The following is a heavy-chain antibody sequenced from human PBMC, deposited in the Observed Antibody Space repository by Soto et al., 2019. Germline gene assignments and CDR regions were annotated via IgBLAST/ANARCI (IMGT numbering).Heavy chain of an antibody. CDR1: GGSISSGDYY. CDR2: IYYSGST. J-gene: IGHJ5*02. D-gene: IGHD3-9*01. Sequence: QVQLQESGPGLVKPSQTLSLTCTVSGGSISSGDYYWSWIRQPPGKGLEWIGYIYYSGSTYYNPSLKSRVTISVDTSKNQFSLKLSSVTAADTAVYYCARDSRSGVYDRGSFDPWGQGTLVTVSS. CDR3: ARDSRSGVYDRGSFDP. V-gene: IGHV4-30-4*01.